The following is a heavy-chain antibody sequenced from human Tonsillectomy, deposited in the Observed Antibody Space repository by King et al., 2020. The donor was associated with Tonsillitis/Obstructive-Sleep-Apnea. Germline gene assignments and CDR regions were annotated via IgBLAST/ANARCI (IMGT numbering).Heavy chain of an antibody. Sequence: VQLVESGAEVKKPGASVKVSCKASGYTFTSYYMHWVRQAPGQGLEWMGIINPSGGSTSYAQKFQGRVTMTRDTSTSTVYMEPSSLRSEDTAVYYCARGHDYVWGSYRYTGDLDYWGQGTLVTVSS. J-gene: IGHJ4*02. D-gene: IGHD3-16*02. CDR1: GYTFTSYY. V-gene: IGHV1-46*01. CDR2: INPSGGST. CDR3: ARGHDYVWGSYRYTGDLDY.